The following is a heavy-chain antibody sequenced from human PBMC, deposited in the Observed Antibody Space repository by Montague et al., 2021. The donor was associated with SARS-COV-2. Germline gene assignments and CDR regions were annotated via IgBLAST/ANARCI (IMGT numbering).Heavy chain of an antibody. CDR2: VFYTGLN. J-gene: IGHJ4*02. CDR1: RGFIDNYY. D-gene: IGHD1-26*01. Sequence: SETLSLTCTVSRGFIDNYYWNWIRQSPDKGLEWIGFVFYTGLNKYNPSLESRVTISLDTSGNQFSLRLTSVTAADTAVYFCARGLGANLDYWGQSILVTV. CDR3: ARGLGANLDY. V-gene: IGHV4-59*01.